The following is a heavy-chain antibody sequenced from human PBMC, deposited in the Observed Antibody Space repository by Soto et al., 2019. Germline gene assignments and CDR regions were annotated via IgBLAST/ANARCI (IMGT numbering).Heavy chain of an antibody. D-gene: IGHD5-12*01. V-gene: IGHV4-34*01. J-gene: IGHJ4*02. Sequence: SETLSLTCAASGGSFSDYPWTWIRQPPGKGLMWIGEINHSGSTNYNPSLKSRVTILVDTSKKQFSLKLSAVTAAYTAVYYRARGPGGYPPSYWGQGTLVTVSS. CDR1: GGSFSDYP. CDR2: INHSGST. CDR3: ARGPGGYPPSY.